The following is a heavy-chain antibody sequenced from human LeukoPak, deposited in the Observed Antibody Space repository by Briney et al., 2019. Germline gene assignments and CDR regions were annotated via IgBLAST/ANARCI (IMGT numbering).Heavy chain of an antibody. CDR3: AKSYCGGDCG. CDR1: GLPFGSYG. V-gene: IGHV3-23*01. D-gene: IGHD2-21*02. CDR2: ITGNGVYT. Sequence: GGSLRLSCAVSGLPFGSYGMTWIRQAPGKGLEWVSGITGNGVYTYYADSVKGRFTISRDNSKSTLSLQMNSLRAEDTAVYYCAKSYCGGDCGWGPGTLVIVSS. J-gene: IGHJ4*02.